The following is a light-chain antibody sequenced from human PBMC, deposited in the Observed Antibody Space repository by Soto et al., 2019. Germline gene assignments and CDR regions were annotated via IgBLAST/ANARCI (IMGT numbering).Light chain of an antibody. CDR1: QSVDTC. CDR3: QQFYRYPWT. CDR2: KAS. Sequence: DIPMTQSPSTLSASVGDRVTITCRASQSVDTCLAWYQQKPGKAPHLLIYKASSLDTGVPSRFSGSGSVTEFTLTISSLQSDDFATYYCQQFYRYPWTFGQGTKVEIK. V-gene: IGKV1-5*03. J-gene: IGKJ1*01.